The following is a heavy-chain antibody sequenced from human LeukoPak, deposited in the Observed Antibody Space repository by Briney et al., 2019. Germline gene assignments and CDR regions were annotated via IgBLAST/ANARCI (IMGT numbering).Heavy chain of an antibody. CDR2: ISGSSGST. V-gene: IGHV3-23*01. Sequence: PGGSLRLSCAASGFTFSSYAMSWVRQAPGKGLEWVSAISGSSGSTYYADSVKGRFTISRDNAKNSLYLQMNSLRAEDTAVYYCAREPFSGYYIDYWGQGTLVTVSS. CDR1: GFTFSSYA. J-gene: IGHJ4*02. D-gene: IGHD3-22*01. CDR3: AREPFSGYYIDY.